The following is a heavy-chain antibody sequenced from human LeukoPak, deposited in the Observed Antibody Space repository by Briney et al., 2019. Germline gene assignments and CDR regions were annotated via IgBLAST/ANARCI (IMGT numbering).Heavy chain of an antibody. CDR3: ARERRGGGSYPQYYFDY. CDR2: IYTSGST. Sequence: SETLSLTCTVSGGSISSGGYYWSWIRQPAGKGLEWIGRIYTSGSTNYNPSLKSRVTMSVDTSKNQFSLKLSSVTAADTAVYYCARERRGGGSYPQYYFDYWGQGTLVTVSS. V-gene: IGHV4-61*02. CDR1: GGSISSGGYY. J-gene: IGHJ4*02. D-gene: IGHD1-26*01.